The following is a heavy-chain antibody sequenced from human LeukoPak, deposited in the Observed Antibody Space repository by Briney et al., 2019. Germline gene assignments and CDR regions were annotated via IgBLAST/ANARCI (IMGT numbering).Heavy chain of an antibody. CDR2: IYYSGST. V-gene: IGHV4-59*01. Sequence: PSETLPLTCTVSGGSISSYYWSWIRQPPGKGLEWIGYIYYSGSTNYNPSLKSRVTISVDTSKNQFSLKLSSVTAADTAVYYCARGHYYDSSGSMFDPWGQGTLVTVSS. D-gene: IGHD3-22*01. CDR1: GGSISSYY. CDR3: ARGHYYDSSGSMFDP. J-gene: IGHJ5*02.